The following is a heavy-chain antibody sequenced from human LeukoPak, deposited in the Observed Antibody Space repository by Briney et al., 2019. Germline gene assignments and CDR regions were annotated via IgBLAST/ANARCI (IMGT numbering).Heavy chain of an antibody. CDR2: ISGSGGST. J-gene: IGHJ4*02. V-gene: IGHV3-23*01. D-gene: IGHD3-10*01. Sequence: PGGSLRLSCAASEFTFSSYAMSWVRQAPGKGLEWVSAISGSGGSTYYADSVKGRFTISRDNSKNTLYLQMNSLRAEDTAVYYCAKYYYGSGSYYKPYHFDYWGQGTLVTVSS. CDR1: EFTFSSYA. CDR3: AKYYYGSGSYYKPYHFDY.